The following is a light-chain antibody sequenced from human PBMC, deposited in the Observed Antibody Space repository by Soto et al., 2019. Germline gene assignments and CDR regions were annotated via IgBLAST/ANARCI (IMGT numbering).Light chain of an antibody. CDR3: QQTFSILPWT. V-gene: IGKV1-39*01. Sequence: DIQLTQSPSSLTASVGDRVTITCRASQTIRAYLNWYQQKPGMAPQLLIYAASSVQSGVPSRFSGSGSGTDFTLAISRLQPEDFAAYYCQQTFSILPWTFGPGTKVE. CDR2: AAS. CDR1: QTIRAY. J-gene: IGKJ1*01.